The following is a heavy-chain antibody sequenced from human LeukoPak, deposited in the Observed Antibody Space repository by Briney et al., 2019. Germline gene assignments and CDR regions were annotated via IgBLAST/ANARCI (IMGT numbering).Heavy chain of an antibody. CDR3: AKGDSSGYYPEQTFDY. V-gene: IGHV3-23*01. Sequence: PGGSLRLSCAASGFTFSSYAMSWVRQAPGKGLEWVSAISGSGGSTYYADSVKGRFTISRDNSKNTLYLQMNSLRAEDTAVYYCAKGDSSGYYPEQTFDYWGQGTLVTVSS. D-gene: IGHD3-22*01. CDR2: ISGSGGST. CDR1: GFTFSSYA. J-gene: IGHJ4*02.